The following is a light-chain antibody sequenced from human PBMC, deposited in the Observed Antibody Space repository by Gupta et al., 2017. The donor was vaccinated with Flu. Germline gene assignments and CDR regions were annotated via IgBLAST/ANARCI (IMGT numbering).Light chain of an antibody. CDR3: LQDYNYPRT. J-gene: IGKJ4*02. Sequence: AIQMAQSPSSLSASVGDRITITCRASQGIRANLAWYQQKPGKAPRLLIYAASFLQRGVPSRFSGSVSDRDFTLTISGLQPKYFATYYCLQDYNYPRTFGRGTDVEI. CDR2: AAS. V-gene: IGKV1-6*01. CDR1: QGIRAN.